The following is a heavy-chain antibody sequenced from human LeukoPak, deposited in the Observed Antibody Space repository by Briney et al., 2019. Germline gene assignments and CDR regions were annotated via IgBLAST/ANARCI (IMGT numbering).Heavy chain of an antibody. Sequence: GGSLRLSCAASGFTFSSYWMHWVRQAPGKGLVWVSRINSDGSSTSYADSVKGRFTISRDNAKNTLYLQMNSLRAEDTAVYYCASPSVAHGDAFDIWGQGTMVTVSS. J-gene: IGHJ3*02. V-gene: IGHV3-74*01. CDR3: ASPSVAHGDAFDI. CDR2: INSDGSST. CDR1: GFTFSSYW. D-gene: IGHD4-23*01.